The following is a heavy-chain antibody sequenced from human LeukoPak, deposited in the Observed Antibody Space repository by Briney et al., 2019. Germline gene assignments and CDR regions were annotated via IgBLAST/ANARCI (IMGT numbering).Heavy chain of an antibody. J-gene: IGHJ3*02. D-gene: IGHD3-22*01. CDR1: GGTFSSYV. Sequence: GASVKVSCKASGGTFSSYVISWVRQAPGQGLEWMGRIIPILGIANYAQEFQGRITITADKSTSTAYMELSSLRPEDTAVYYCARETYYYDSSGYYLDAFDIWGQGTMVTVSS. CDR3: ARETYYYDSSGYYLDAFDI. V-gene: IGHV1-69*04. CDR2: IIPILGIA.